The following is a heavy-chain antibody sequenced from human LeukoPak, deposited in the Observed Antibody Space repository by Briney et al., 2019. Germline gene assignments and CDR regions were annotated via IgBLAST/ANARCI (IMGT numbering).Heavy chain of an antibody. Sequence: GRSMRLSCVASGFTFSYYGLHWVRQGPGKGLEWVAVISYDGSNKYYADSVKGRFTTSRDNSKNTLYLQMNSLRAEDTAVYYCAKQCGGSDWFDAFDIWGQGTMVTVSS. CDR3: AKQCGGSDWFDAFDI. J-gene: IGHJ3*02. V-gene: IGHV3-30*18. D-gene: IGHD6-19*01. CDR2: ISYDGSNK. CDR1: GFTFSYYG.